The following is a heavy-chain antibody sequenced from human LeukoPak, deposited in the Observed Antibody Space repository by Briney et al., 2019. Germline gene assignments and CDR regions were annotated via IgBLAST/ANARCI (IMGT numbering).Heavy chain of an antibody. CDR1: GFTFSSYG. J-gene: IGHJ4*02. Sequence: GGSLRLSCAASGFTFSSYGMHWVRQAPGRGLEWVAFIRYDGTNKYYADSVKGRFTISRDNSKNTLYLQMNSLRAEDTAVYYCARDQGYYYDSSGYYTGGYFDYWGQGTLVTVSS. CDR2: IRYDGTNK. D-gene: IGHD3-22*01. V-gene: IGHV3-30*02. CDR3: ARDQGYYYDSSGYYTGGYFDY.